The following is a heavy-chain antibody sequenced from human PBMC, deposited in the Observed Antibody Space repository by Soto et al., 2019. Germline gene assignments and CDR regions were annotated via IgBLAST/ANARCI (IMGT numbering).Heavy chain of an antibody. D-gene: IGHD3-9*01. CDR3: MTGLDY. J-gene: IGHJ4*01. CDR2: IRSKANSYAT. CDR1: GFSFSDSA. V-gene: IGHV3-73*02. Sequence: EVQLVESGGGLVQPGGSLKLSCAASGFSFSDSAMHWVRQASGKGLEWVGRIRSKANSYATSYNASVKGRFTISRDDSENTAYLQMNSLRTGDTAVYYCMTGLDYWGRGTLVTVSS.